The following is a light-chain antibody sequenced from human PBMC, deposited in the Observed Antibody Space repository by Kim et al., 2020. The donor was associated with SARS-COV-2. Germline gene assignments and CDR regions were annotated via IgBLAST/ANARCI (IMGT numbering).Light chain of an antibody. CDR1: PGIDTD. J-gene: IGKJ2*01. Sequence: DIQMTQSPSSLSASVGDRVTITCRARPGIDTDLNWYQQKPGKAPNLLIYAASTLQSGVPSRLSGSGYGTDVTLTISSLQPEDFASYYCQQNYKTPYTFGQGTKVDIK. V-gene: IGKV1-39*01. CDR3: QQNYKTPYT. CDR2: AAS.